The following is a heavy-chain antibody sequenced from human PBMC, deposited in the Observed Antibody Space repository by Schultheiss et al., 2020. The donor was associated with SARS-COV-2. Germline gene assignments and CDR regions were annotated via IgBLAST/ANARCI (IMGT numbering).Heavy chain of an antibody. J-gene: IGHJ4*02. V-gene: IGHV1-2*02. CDR2: IDPDNGGT. CDR3: ARILTSASTRVDY. Sequence: ASVKVSCKASGYKFSDFYIHWVRQAPGQGLEWVGWIDPDNGGTKSPQKFQGRVTMTRDTSISTAYMELRSLTSDDTAVYYCARILTSASTRVDYWGQGTLVTVAS. D-gene: IGHD2/OR15-2a*01. CDR1: GYKFSDFY.